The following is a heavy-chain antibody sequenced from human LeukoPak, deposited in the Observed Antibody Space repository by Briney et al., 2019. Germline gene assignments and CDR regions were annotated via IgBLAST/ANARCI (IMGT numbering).Heavy chain of an antibody. CDR2: INSDGSST. CDR1: GFTFSSYW. Sequence: GGSLRLSCAASGFTFSSYWMHWVRQAAGKGLVWVSRINSDGSSTSYADSVKGRFTISRDNAKHTLYLQMNSLRAEDTAVYYCGRGFYYGMDVWGQGTTVTVSS. CDR3: GRGFYYGMDV. V-gene: IGHV3-74*01. J-gene: IGHJ6*02.